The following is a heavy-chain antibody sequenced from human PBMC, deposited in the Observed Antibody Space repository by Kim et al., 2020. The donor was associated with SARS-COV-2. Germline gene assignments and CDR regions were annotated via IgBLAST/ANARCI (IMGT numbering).Heavy chain of an antibody. CDR1: GFTFSSYS. V-gene: IGHV3-21*01. CDR2: ISSSSSYI. CDR3: ERDRIVVVPAAKGVTNYYGMAV. D-gene: IGHD2-2*01. Sequence: GGSLRLSCAASGFTFSSYSMNWVRQAPGKGLEWVSSISSSSSYIYYADSVKGRFTISRDNGKTSLYLQMNSPRAEDTAVYYCERDRIVVVPAAKGVTNYYGMAVWGQGTTVTVSS. J-gene: IGHJ6*02.